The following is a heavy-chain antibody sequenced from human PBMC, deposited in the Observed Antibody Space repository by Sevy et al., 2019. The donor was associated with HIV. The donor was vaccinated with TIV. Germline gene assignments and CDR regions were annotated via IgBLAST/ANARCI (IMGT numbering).Heavy chain of an antibody. Sequence: GGSLRLSCTASGFTFGDYAMSWLRQAPGKGLEWVGFIRSKAYGGTTEYAASVKGRFTISRDYSKSIAYLQMNSLKTEDTAVYYCTNTRVAVAGALPYYYYGMDVWGQGTTVTVSS. D-gene: IGHD6-19*01. CDR2: IRSKAYGGTT. J-gene: IGHJ6*02. CDR1: GFTFGDYA. CDR3: TNTRVAVAGALPYYYYGMDV. V-gene: IGHV3-49*03.